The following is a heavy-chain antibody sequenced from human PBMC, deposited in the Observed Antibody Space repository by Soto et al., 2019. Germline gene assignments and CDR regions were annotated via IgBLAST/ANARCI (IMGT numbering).Heavy chain of an antibody. Sequence: EVQLVESGGGLVQPGGSLRLSCAASGFTFSSYEMNWVRQAPGKGLEWVSYISSSGSTIYYADSVKGRFTISRDNAKNSLYLQMNSLRAEDTAVYYCARGEPGYYYGSGSGGGDSWGQGTMVTVSS. J-gene: IGHJ3*02. CDR2: ISSSGSTI. V-gene: IGHV3-48*03. CDR1: GFTFSSYE. D-gene: IGHD3-10*01. CDR3: ARGEPGYYYGSGSGGGDS.